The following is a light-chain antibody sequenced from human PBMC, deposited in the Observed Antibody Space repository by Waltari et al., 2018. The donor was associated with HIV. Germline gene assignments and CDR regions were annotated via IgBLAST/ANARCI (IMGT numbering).Light chain of an antibody. CDR3: LLSYSGARPHVV. Sequence: QAVVTQEPSLTVSPGGTVTLTCGSTTGAVTSGHYPYWFQQKPGQAPRTLIYDTNNKHSWTPARCSGSLLGGRAALTLSGAQPEDEAEYYCLLSYSGARPHVVFGGGTKLTVL. V-gene: IGLV7-46*01. J-gene: IGLJ2*01. CDR2: DTN. CDR1: TGAVTSGHY.